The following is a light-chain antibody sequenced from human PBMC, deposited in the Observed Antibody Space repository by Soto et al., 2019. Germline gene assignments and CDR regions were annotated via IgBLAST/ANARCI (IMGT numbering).Light chain of an antibody. V-gene: IGKV1-5*01. CDR3: QQYNSYSPPT. CDR1: QSISNW. J-gene: IGKJ1*01. CDR2: DAS. Sequence: DIQMTQSPSTLSASVGDRVTITCRASQSISNWLAWYQQKPGKAPKLLIYDASSLESGVPSRFSGSGSGTEFTLTISSLQPDDFATYYCQQYNSYSPPTFGQGTKVEIK.